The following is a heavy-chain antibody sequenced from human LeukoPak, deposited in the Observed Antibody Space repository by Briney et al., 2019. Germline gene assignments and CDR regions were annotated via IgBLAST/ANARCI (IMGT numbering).Heavy chain of an antibody. Sequence: SVRVSCKASGGTFISYAISWVRQAPGQGREWMGGIIPIFGKANYKQKFQGRVTINTDESTSTAYMELSSLRSEDTAVYYCALRCPLSGGSCYGYAFDIWGQGTMVTVSS. V-gene: IGHV1-69*05. CDR2: IIPIFGKA. J-gene: IGHJ3*02. CDR3: ALRCPLSGGSCYGYAFDI. D-gene: IGHD2-15*01. CDR1: GGTFISYA.